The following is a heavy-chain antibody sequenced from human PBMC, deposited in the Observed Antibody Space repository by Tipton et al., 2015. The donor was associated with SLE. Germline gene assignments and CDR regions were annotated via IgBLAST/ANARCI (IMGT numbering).Heavy chain of an antibody. CDR3: ARVIPRRQLWWAWFDP. Sequence: TLSLTCTVSGGSISSYYWGWIRQPAGGGLEWIGRIYTNENTNYNPSLKSRVTMSLDTSKNTFSLNLTSVTAADTAVYYCARVIPRRQLWWAWFDPWGQGTLVTVSS. V-gene: IGHV4-4*07. CDR1: GGSISSYY. CDR2: IYTNENT. D-gene: IGHD5-18*01. J-gene: IGHJ5*02.